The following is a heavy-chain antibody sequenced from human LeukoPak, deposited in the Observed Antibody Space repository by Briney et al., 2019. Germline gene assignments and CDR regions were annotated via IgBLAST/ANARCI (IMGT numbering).Heavy chain of an antibody. J-gene: IGHJ5*02. CDR3: ARDFSPGLRNNWFDP. D-gene: IGHD4-17*01. Sequence: GGSLRLSCAASGFTFSDYSMNWVRQAPGKGLEWLSYISSSSRTIYYADSVRGRFTVSRDNAKDSLYLQLNSLRAEDTAVYYCARDFSPGLRNNWFDPWGQGTLVTVSS. CDR1: GFTFSDYS. V-gene: IGHV3-48*01. CDR2: ISSSSRTI.